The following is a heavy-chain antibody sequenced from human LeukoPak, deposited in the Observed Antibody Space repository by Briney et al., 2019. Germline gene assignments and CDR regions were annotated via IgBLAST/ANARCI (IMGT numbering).Heavy chain of an antibody. CDR2: ISYDGSNK. V-gene: IGHV3-30*18. D-gene: IGHD1-1*01. CDR1: GFTFSSYG. J-gene: IGHJ4*02. Sequence: PGGSLRLSCAASGFTFSSYGMHWVRQAPGKGLGWVAVISYDGSNKYYADSVKGRFTISRDNYKNMVYLQMTSLRAEDTAIYYCAKDRPRNWYWGQGTPVTVSS. CDR3: AKDRPRNWY.